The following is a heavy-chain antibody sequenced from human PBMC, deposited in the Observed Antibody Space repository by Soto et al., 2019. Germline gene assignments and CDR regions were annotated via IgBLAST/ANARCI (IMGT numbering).Heavy chain of an antibody. CDR1: GFTFSNAW. J-gene: IGHJ4*02. CDR2: IKSKTDGGTT. D-gene: IGHD3-22*01. V-gene: IGHV3-15*01. CDR3: TTAGYYDSSGYYSPFDY. Sequence: GGSLRLSCAASGFTFSNAWMSWVRQAPGKGLEWVGRIKSKTDGGTTDYAAPVKGRFTISRDDSKNTLYLQMNSLKTEDTAVYYCTTAGYYDSSGYYSPFDYWGQGTLVTVSS.